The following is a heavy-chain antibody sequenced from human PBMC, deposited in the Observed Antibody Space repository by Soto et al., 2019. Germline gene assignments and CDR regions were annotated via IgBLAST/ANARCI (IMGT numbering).Heavy chain of an antibody. CDR3: ARASNPYYDFWSGYPTPRSYYYYGMDV. CDR1: GYTFTSYA. CDR2: INAGNGNT. D-gene: IGHD3-3*01. V-gene: IGHV1-3*01. J-gene: IGHJ6*02. Sequence: ASVKVSCKASGYTFTSYAMHWVRQAPGQRLEWMGWINAGNGNTKYSQKFQGRVTITRDTSASTAYMELSSLRSEDTAVYYCARASNPYYDFWSGYPTPRSYYYYGMDVWGQGTTVTVSS.